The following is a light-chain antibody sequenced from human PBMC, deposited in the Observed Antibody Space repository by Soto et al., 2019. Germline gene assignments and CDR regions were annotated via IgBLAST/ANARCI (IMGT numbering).Light chain of an antibody. CDR3: QQSGSLPQA. CDR2: ATS. CDR1: RGYGRW. J-gene: IGKJ1*01. V-gene: IGKV1D-16*01. Sequence: DVQLTQSPSSLSASVGDRVIITCRASRGYGRWLAWYQQKPEKAPKSLIYATSTSESVVPLRFNGSVSGTQFSLAIRSLQPEDVETYDYQQSGSLPQALGRGTKVEV.